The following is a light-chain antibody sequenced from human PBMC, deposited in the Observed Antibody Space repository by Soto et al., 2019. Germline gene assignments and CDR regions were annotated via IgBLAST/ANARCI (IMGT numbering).Light chain of an antibody. CDR2: EDN. Sequence: NFMLTQPHSVSESPGKTVIISCTRSSGSIASNYVQWYQQRPGSSPTTVNYEDNQRPSGVPDRFSGSIDISSNSASLTISGLETEDEAAYNCQSYDDTNQVFGGGTTVTVL. V-gene: IGLV6-57*01. J-gene: IGLJ3*02. CDR3: QSYDDTNQV. CDR1: SGSIASNY.